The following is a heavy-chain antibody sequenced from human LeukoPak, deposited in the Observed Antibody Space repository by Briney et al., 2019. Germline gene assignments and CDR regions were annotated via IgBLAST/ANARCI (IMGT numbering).Heavy chain of an antibody. CDR3: AREGSPEGGLAIFGVVITDYYYGMDV. J-gene: IGHJ6*02. CDR1: GFTFSSHA. D-gene: IGHD3-3*01. CDR2: ISYDGSNK. V-gene: IGHV3-30-3*01. Sequence: GGSLRLSCAASGFTFSSHAMHWVRQAPGKGLEWVAVISYDGSNKYYADSVKGRFTISRDNSKNTLYLQMNSLRAEDTAVYYCAREGSPEGGLAIFGVVITDYYYGMDVWGQGTTVTVSS.